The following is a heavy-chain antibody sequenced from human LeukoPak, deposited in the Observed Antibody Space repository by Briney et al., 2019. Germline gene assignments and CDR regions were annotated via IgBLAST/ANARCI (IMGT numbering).Heavy chain of an antibody. D-gene: IGHD2-15*01. J-gene: IGHJ6*03. CDR3: ARDGPGFCSGGRCYYYYMDV. V-gene: IGHV3-7*01. CDR2: IKQDGSEK. CDR1: GSTFSSYL. Sequence: GGSLRLSCAASGSTFSSYLMSWVRQAPGKGLEWVANIKQDGSEKNYVDSVKGRFAISRDNAKNSLYLQMNSLRAEDTAVYYCARDGPGFCSGGRCYYYYMDVWGKGTPVTVSS.